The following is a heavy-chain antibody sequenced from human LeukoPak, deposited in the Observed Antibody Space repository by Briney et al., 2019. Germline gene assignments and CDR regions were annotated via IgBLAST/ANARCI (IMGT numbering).Heavy chain of an antibody. V-gene: IGHV3-48*01. D-gene: IGHD5-18*01. CDR3: AKDTASSWWYFDL. J-gene: IGHJ2*01. CDR1: GFTFSSYS. Sequence: GGSLRLSCAASGFTFSSYSINWVRQAPGKGLEWVSYISSSSSTIYYADSVKGRFTISRDNSKNTLYLQMNSLRAEDTAVYYCAKDTASSWWYFDLWGRGTLVTVSS. CDR2: ISSSSSTI.